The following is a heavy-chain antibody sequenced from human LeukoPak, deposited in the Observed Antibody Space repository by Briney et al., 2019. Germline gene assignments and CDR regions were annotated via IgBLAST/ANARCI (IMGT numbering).Heavy chain of an antibody. CDR2: ISISSSYI. Sequence: GGSLRLSCAASGFIFSGYTMNLVRQAPGKGLESVSSISISSSYIYYADSVKGRFTISRDNAKKSLYLQMNNLRAEDTAVYYCARHGGYCSGGGCYGDAFNIWGQGTMVTVSS. CDR3: ARHGGYCSGGGCYGDAFNI. J-gene: IGHJ3*02. V-gene: IGHV3-21*01. CDR1: GFIFSGYT. D-gene: IGHD2-15*01.